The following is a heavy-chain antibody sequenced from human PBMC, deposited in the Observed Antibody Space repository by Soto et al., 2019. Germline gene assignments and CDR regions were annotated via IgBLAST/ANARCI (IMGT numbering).Heavy chain of an antibody. CDR1: GGSISSYY. V-gene: IGHV4-59*01. D-gene: IGHD2-15*01. J-gene: IGHJ4*02. CDR3: ARVREVDCSGGSCYLDHRVDY. Sequence: KTSETLSLTCTVSGGSISSYYWSWIRQPPGKGLEWIGYIYYSGSTNYNPSLKSRVTISVDTSKNQFSLKLSSVTAADTAEYYCARVREVDCSGGSCYLDHRVDYWGQGTLVTVSS. CDR2: IYYSGST.